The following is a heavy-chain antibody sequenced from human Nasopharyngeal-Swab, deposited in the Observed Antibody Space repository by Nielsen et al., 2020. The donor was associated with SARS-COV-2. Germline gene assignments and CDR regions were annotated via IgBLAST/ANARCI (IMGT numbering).Heavy chain of an antibody. CDR2: ISSSSSTI. D-gene: IGHD1-1*01. CDR3: ARDPWTLQRPNWDEGKNYYYNYMDV. V-gene: IGHV3-48*01. CDR1: GFTFSSYS. Sequence: GESLKISCAASGFTFSSYSMNWVRQAPGKGLEWVSYISSSSSTIYYADSVKGRFTISRDNAKNSLYLQMNSLRAEDTAVYYCARDPWTLQRPNWDEGKNYYYNYMDVWGKGTTVTVSS. J-gene: IGHJ6*03.